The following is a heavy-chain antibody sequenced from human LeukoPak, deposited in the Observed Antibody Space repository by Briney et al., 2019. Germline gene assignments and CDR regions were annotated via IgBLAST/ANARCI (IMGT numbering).Heavy chain of an antibody. CDR1: GFTFSSFG. CDR2: ISYDGSNK. Sequence: PGGSLRLSCAASGFTFSSFGMTWVRQAPGKGLEWVAAISYDGSNKNYADSVKGRFTISRDNSKNTLYLQMNSLRAEDTAVYYCARGVRIAVAGYIDYWGQGPLVTVSS. D-gene: IGHD6-19*01. J-gene: IGHJ4*02. V-gene: IGHV3-30*03. CDR3: ARGVRIAVAGYIDY.